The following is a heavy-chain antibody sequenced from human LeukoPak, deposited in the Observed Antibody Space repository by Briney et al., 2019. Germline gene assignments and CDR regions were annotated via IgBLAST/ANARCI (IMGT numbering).Heavy chain of an antibody. CDR3: ARGYSSGWYSYYFDY. V-gene: IGHV4-59*01. Sequence: SETLSLTCTVSGGSISSYYWSWIRQPPGKGLEWIGYIYYSGSTNYNPSLKSRVTISVDTSKNQFSLKLSSVTAADTAVYYCARGYSSGWYSYYFDYWGQGTLVTVSS. J-gene: IGHJ4*02. CDR1: GGSISSYY. D-gene: IGHD6-19*01. CDR2: IYYSGST.